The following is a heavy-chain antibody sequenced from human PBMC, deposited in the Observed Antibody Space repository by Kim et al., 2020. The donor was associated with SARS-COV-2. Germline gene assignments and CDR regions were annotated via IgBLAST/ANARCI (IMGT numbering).Heavy chain of an antibody. CDR1: GFSLNTAGVG. J-gene: IGHJ4*02. CDR3: AHSPAPDNNAYFDF. CDR2: IYWDDNM. Sequence: SGPTLVKPTQTLTLTCTFSGFSLNTAGVGVGWIRQPPGKALQWLALIYWDDNMRYSPSLKSRIAITKDTSKNQVVLTMTNMDPVDTATYYCAHSPAPDNNAYFDFWGQGTLVTVSS. D-gene: IGHD3-16*01. V-gene: IGHV2-5*02.